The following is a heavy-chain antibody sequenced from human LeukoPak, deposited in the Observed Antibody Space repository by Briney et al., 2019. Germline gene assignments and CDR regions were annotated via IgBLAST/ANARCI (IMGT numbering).Heavy chain of an antibody. Sequence: GGSLRLSCAASGFTFSSYEMNWVRQAPGKGLEWVSYISSIGSTIYYADSVKGRFTISRDNAKNSLYLQMNSLRAEDTAVYYCAKAKGVGATQADYWGQGTLVTVSS. CDR2: ISSIGSTI. D-gene: IGHD1-26*01. CDR1: GFTFSSYE. J-gene: IGHJ4*02. CDR3: AKAKGVGATQADY. V-gene: IGHV3-48*03.